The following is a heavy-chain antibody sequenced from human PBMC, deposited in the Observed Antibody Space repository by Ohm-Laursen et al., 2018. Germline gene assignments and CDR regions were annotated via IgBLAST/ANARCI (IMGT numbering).Heavy chain of an antibody. CDR2: IYSGGGT. J-gene: IGHJ4*02. Sequence: GSLRLSCTASGFTFSSYGMHWVRQAPGKGLEWVSVIYSGGGTNYADSVKGQFTISRDNSKNTLYLQMNSLRAEDTAVYYCARSIKDYGDYGWGQGTLVTVSS. V-gene: IGHV3-53*01. D-gene: IGHD4-17*01. CDR3: ARSIKDYGDYG. CDR1: GFTFSSYG.